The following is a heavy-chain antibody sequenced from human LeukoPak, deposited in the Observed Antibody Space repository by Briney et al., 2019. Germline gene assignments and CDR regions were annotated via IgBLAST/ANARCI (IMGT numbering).Heavy chain of an antibody. V-gene: IGHV1-69*13. CDR1: GGTFSSYA. D-gene: IGHD3-22*01. CDR2: IIPIFGTA. CDR3: ARAYYYDSSGYYPIYYFDY. J-gene: IGHJ4*02. Sequence: SVKVSCKASGGTFSSYAISWVRQAPGQGLEWMGGIIPIFGTANYAQKFQGRVTITADESTSTACMELSSLRSEDTAVYYCARAYYYDSSGYYPIYYFDYWGQGTLVTVSS.